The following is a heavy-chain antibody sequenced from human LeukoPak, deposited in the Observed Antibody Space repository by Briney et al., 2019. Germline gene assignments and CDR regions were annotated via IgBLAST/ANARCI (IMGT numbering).Heavy chain of an antibody. CDR2: IYYSGST. V-gene: IGHV4-30-4*08. CDR3: ARVPSRYCSSTSCYGYYFDY. Sequence: SETLSPTCTVSGGSISSGDYYWSWIRQPPGKGLEWIGYIYYSGSTYYNPSLKSRVTISVDTSKNQFSLKLSSVTAADTAVYYCARVPSRYCSSTSCYGYYFDYWGQGTLVTVSS. J-gene: IGHJ4*02. CDR1: GGSISSGDYY. D-gene: IGHD2-2*01.